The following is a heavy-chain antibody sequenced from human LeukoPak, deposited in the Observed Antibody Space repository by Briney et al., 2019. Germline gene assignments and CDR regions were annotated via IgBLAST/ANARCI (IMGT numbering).Heavy chain of an antibody. CDR1: GYTFTSYG. D-gene: IGHD6-19*01. CDR2: IIPIFGSA. J-gene: IGHJ4*02. CDR3: ARGGVGLAVAAYFDF. V-gene: IGHV1-69*13. Sequence: ASVKVSCKASGYTFTSYGISWVRQAPGQGLEWMGGIIPIFGSANYAQQFQGRLTMTADESTSTAYMELSSLRSEDTAVYFCARGGVGLAVAAYFDFWGQGTLVTVSS.